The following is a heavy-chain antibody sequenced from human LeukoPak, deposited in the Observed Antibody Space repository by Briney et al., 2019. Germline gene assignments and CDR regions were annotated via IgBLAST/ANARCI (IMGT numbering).Heavy chain of an antibody. D-gene: IGHD4-17*01. CDR3: ARDGTVTTAPFDY. V-gene: IGHV3-21*01. CDR1: GFSVSNTY. Sequence: GGSLRLSCAASGFSVSNTYMNWVRQAPGKGLEWVSSISSSSSYIYYADLVKGRFTISRDNAKNSLYLQMNSLRAEDTAVYYCARDGTVTTAPFDYWGQGTLVTVSS. J-gene: IGHJ4*02. CDR2: ISSSSSYI.